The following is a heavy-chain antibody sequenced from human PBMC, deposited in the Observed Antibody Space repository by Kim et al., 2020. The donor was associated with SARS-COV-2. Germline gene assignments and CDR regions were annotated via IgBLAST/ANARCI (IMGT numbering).Heavy chain of an antibody. Sequence: ASVKVSCKLSGNTLSELSIHWVRQAPGKGLEWMGGLDPEDGERMYAQNLQGRLTMTEDTSTDTAYMELTSLTSEDNAVYYCATAAGGLGLYQYAMDVWGQETTVTVSS. J-gene: IGHJ6*01. CDR1: GNTLSELS. V-gene: IGHV1-24*01. CDR2: LDPEDGER. CDR3: ATAAGGLGLYQYAMDV. D-gene: IGHD2-2*01.